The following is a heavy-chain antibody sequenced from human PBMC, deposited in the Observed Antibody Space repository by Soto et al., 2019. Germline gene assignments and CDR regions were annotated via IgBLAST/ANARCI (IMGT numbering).Heavy chain of an antibody. D-gene: IGHD6-13*01. J-gene: IGHJ4*02. CDR1: GFSFSNYA. CDR2: ITGSGGTT. Sequence: EVQLLESGGGLVQPGGSLRLSCAASGFSFSNYAMSWVRQAPGKGLEWVPAITGSGGTTYYADSVKGRFTISRDNSKNTLYLQMNSLRAEDTALYYCAKEFLAAAGRTEGSYWGQGTLVTVSS. V-gene: IGHV3-23*01. CDR3: AKEFLAAAGRTEGSY.